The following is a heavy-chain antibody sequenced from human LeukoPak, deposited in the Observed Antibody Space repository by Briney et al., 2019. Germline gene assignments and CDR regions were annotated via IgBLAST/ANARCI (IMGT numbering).Heavy chain of an antibody. V-gene: IGHV3-23*01. J-gene: IGHJ4*02. CDR3: AKDQGLRSFGELLYGGCFDY. D-gene: IGHD3-10*01. CDR1: GFTFSSYA. CDR2: FSGSGGST. Sequence: GGSLRLSCAASGFTFSSYAMSWVRQAPGKGLEWVSAFSGSGGSTYYADSVKGRFTISRDNSKNTLYLQMNSLRAEDTAVYYCAKDQGLRSFGELLYGGCFDYWGQGTLVTVSS.